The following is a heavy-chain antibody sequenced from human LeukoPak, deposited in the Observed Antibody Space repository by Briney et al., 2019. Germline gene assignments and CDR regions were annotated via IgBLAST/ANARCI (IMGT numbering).Heavy chain of an antibody. J-gene: IGHJ3*02. V-gene: IGHV1-24*01. CDR2: FDPEDGEL. Sequence: ASVKVSCQVYGYSLTEFSMLWVRQAPGTGLERMGGFDPEDGELIYAQKFQGRVTMTEATSTDTAYMELSSLRSEDTAVYYCATVWPRGVMMTFGGVIPAFYIWGQGTMVTVSS. CDR3: ATVWPRGVMMTFGGVIPAFYI. CDR1: GYSLTEFS. D-gene: IGHD3-16*01.